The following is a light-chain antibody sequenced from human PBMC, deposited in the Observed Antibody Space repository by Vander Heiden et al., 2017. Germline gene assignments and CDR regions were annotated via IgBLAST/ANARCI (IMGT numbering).Light chain of an antibody. CDR1: NIGSKS. CDR3: QVWDSSSDHWV. V-gene: IGLV3-21*02. J-gene: IGLJ3*02. Sequence: YALTQPPSVSVAPGQPARITCRGNNIGSKSVHWYQQKPGQAPVLVVYGDSDRPSGIPERFSGSNSGNTATLTISGVEAGDEADYYCQVWDSSSDHWVFGGGTKLTVL. CDR2: GDS.